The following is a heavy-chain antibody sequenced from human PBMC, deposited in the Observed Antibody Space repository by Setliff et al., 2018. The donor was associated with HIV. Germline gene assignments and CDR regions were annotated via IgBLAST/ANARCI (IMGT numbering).Heavy chain of an antibody. CDR1: GGSISSYY. V-gene: IGHV4-59*01. J-gene: IGHJ6*03. CDR2: IYYSGST. Sequence: SETLSLTCTVSGGSISSYYWSWVRQPPGKGLEWIGYIYYSGSTNYNPSLKSRVTISVDTSKNQFSLKLSSVTAEDTAVYYCARGSRGYSYAYYYYYMDVWGKGTTVT. CDR3: ARGSRGYSYAYYYYYMDV. D-gene: IGHD5-18*01.